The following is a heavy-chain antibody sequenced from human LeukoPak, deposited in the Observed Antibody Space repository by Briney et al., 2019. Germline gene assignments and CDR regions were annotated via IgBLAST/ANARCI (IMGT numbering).Heavy chain of an antibody. CDR2: IRSGDGST. D-gene: IGHD5-18*01. J-gene: IGHJ4*02. CDR3: AKGGGTSYGYIPY. V-gene: IGHV3-23*01. CDR1: GFIFRSFA. Sequence: GGSLRLSCAASGFIFRSFAMSWVRQAPGEGLEWVSIIRSGDGSTNYADSVRGRFTISRDNSKNILYLQMNSLRADDTAVYYCAKGGGTSYGYIPYWGQGSLVTVSS.